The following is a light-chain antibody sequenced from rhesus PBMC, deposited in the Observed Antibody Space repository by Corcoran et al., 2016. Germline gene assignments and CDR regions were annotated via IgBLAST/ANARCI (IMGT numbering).Light chain of an antibody. V-gene: IGKV1-74*01. J-gene: IGKJ1*01. CDR3: QHSYSTPWT. CDR2: KAS. Sequence: DIQMTQSPSSLSASVGDRVTITCRASENVNNYLNWYQQKPGKAPKLLIYKASTLKSGVPSRFNGNGSGTDYTFTICSLQSEDFATYYCQHSYSTPWTFGQGTKVAIK. CDR1: ENVNNY.